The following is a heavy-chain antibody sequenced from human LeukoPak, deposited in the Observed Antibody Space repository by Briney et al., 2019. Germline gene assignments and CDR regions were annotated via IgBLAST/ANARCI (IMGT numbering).Heavy chain of an antibody. Sequence: GGSLRLSCAASEFTFSSYAMNWVRQAPGKWLEWVSAMSGSGGSTYYADSVKGRFTISRDNSKNTLYLQMNSLRAEDTAVYYCAKGDTTWELPHDYWGQGTLVTVSS. V-gene: IGHV3-23*01. CDR2: MSGSGGST. CDR3: AKGDTTWELPHDY. D-gene: IGHD1-26*01. CDR1: EFTFSSYA. J-gene: IGHJ4*02.